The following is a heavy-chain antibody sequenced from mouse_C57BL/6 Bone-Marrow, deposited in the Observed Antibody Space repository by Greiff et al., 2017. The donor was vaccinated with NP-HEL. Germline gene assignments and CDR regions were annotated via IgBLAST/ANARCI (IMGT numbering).Heavy chain of an antibody. CDR2: INYDGSST. J-gene: IGHJ2*01. D-gene: IGHD3-2*02. CDR1: GFTFSDYY. V-gene: IGHV5-16*01. CDR3: ARDQEGYFDY. Sequence: EVKLMESEGGLVQPGSSMKLSCTASGFTFSDYYMAWVRQVPEKGLEWVANINYDGSSTYYLDSLKSRFIISRDNAKNILYLQMSSLKSEDTATYYCARDQEGYFDYWGQGTTLTVSS.